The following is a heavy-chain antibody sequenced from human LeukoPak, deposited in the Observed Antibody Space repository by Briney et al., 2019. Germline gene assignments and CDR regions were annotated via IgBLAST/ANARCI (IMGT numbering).Heavy chain of an antibody. CDR2: ISSYNGNT. J-gene: IGHJ4*02. CDR3: ARGGPRDYGDY. Sequence: XSXVXQAGGQGXXGMGLISSYNGNTNYAQKLQGRVTMTTDTSTSTAYMELRSLRSDDTAVYYCARGGPRDYGDYWGQGTLVTVSS. V-gene: IGHV1-18*01.